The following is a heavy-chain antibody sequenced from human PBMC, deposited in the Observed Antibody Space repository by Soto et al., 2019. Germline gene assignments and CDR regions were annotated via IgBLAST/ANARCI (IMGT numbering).Heavy chain of an antibody. V-gene: IGHV3-74*01. J-gene: IGHJ6*02. CDR1: GFTFSSYW. CDR2: INSDGSST. D-gene: IGHD2-15*01. CDR3: ANARAWGGYCSGGSCYYYGMDV. Sequence: GGSLRLSCAASGFTFSSYWMHWVRQAPGKGLVWVSRINSDGSSTSYADSVKGRFTISRDNAKNTLYLQMNSLRAEDKAVYYCANARAWGGYCSGGSCYYYGMDVWGQGTTVTVSS.